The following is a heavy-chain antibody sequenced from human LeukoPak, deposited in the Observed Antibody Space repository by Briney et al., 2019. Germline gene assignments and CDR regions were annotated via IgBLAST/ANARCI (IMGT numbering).Heavy chain of an antibody. D-gene: IGHD2-21*02. V-gene: IGHV1-2*02. J-gene: IGHJ4*02. Sequence: GASQWVSCKGYVDTFTRYYMHRVRQAPRQGRVWMGWIKRNSGATNDAQKFQGRVTMTRDTSISTAYMELSRLRSDDTSVYYCARGSYCGVDCYGGYFDYWGQGTLVTF. CDR3: ARGSYCGVDCYGGYFDY. CDR2: IKRNSGAT. CDR1: VDTFTRYY.